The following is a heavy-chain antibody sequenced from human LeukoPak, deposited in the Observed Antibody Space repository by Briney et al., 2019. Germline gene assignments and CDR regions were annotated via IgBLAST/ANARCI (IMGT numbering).Heavy chain of an antibody. CDR2: ISISSSYI. V-gene: IGHV3-21*01. CDR1: GFTVSSNY. D-gene: IGHD3-10*01. J-gene: IGHJ4*02. Sequence: GGSLRLSCAASGFTVSSNYMSWVRQAPGQGLEWVSSISISSSYIYYADSVKGRFTISRDNAKNSLYLQMNSLRADDTAVYYCARTPTITMVRGVIITNNIPTYYFDYWGQGTLVTVSS. CDR3: ARTPTITMVRGVIITNNIPTYYFDY.